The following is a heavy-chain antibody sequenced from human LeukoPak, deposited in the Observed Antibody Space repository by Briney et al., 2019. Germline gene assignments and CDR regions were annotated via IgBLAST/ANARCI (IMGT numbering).Heavy chain of an antibody. J-gene: IGHJ4*02. CDR2: ISNNGDGT. Sequence: GGSLRLSCSASGFTFSSYAMHWVRQAPGKGLEHVSAISNNGDGTYYADSVKGRFTISRDNSKTTLYLQMSSLRAEDTAVYCCAKDLGPTAPYFDYWGQGTLVTVSS. V-gene: IGHV3-64D*06. CDR1: GFTFSSYA. CDR3: AKDLGPTAPYFDY. D-gene: IGHD1-1*01.